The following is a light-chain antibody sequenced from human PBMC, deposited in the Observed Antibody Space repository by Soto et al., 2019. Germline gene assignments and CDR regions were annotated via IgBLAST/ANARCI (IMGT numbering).Light chain of an antibody. V-gene: IGKV1-33*01. CDR3: QHYNTLPHT. J-gene: IGKJ3*01. CDR2: DAS. CDR1: QDIYNS. Sequence: DIQMTQSPSSLSASVGDRVTITCQASQDIYNSLNWYQQKPGKAPNLLIYDASNLETGGPSRFRGSGSWTDFAFIISGLQPEDIAPVYCQHYNTLPHTFGRGATVDIK.